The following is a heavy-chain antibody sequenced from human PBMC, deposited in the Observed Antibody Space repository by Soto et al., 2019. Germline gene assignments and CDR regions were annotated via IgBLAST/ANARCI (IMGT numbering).Heavy chain of an antibody. CDR3: ARGPGGPDGPGDY. Sequence: GASVKVSCKASGGTFSSYSFSWVRQAPGQGLEWMGRIIPMLEIADYAQKLQGRVTITADKSTRTAYMELSSLRSEDTAVYYCARGPGGPDGPGDYWGQGTLVTVSS. CDR2: IIPMLEIA. J-gene: IGHJ4*02. V-gene: IGHV1-69*02. D-gene: IGHD2-15*01. CDR1: GGTFSSYS.